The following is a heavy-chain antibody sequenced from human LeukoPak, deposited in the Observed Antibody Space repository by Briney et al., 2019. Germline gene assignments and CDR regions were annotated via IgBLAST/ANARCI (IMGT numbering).Heavy chain of an antibody. Sequence: GGSLRLSCAASGFTVSNNYMNWVRQAPGKGLEWVSVIYSGGSTYYADSVQGRFTISRDNSKNTLYLRMNSLRAEDTAVYYCARGQRAAAGFDSWGQGTLVTVSS. CDR1: GFTVSNNY. J-gene: IGHJ4*02. V-gene: IGHV3-53*01. CDR2: IYSGGST. CDR3: ARGQRAAAGFDS. D-gene: IGHD6-13*01.